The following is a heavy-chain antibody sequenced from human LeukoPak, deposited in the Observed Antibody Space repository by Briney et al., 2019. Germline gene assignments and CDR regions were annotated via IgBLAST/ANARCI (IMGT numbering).Heavy chain of an antibody. Sequence: SETLSLTCAVYGGSFSGYYWSWIRQPPGKGLEWIGEINHSGSTNYNPPLKSRVTISVDTSKNQFSLKLSSVTAADTAVYYCARDGDTYYYDNSGYYYEYWGQGTLVTVSS. CDR1: GGSFSGYY. J-gene: IGHJ4*02. CDR2: INHSGST. V-gene: IGHV4-34*01. D-gene: IGHD3-22*01. CDR3: ARDGDTYYYDNSGYYYEY.